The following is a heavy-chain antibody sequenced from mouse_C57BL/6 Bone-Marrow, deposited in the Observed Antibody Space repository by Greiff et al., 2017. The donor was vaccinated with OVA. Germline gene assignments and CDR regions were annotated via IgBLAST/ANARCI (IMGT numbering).Heavy chain of an antibody. J-gene: IGHJ3*01. Sequence: SDAELVKPGASVKISCTVSGYTFTDHTIHWLKQRPDQGLVWIGYFYPRDGSTKYNETFKGTATLTADKSSSTAYMQLNSLTSEDSAVYFCARRAAQATWFAYWGQGTLVTVSA. D-gene: IGHD3-2*02. CDR3: ARRAAQATWFAY. CDR1: GYTFTDHT. V-gene: IGHV1-78*01. CDR2: FYPRDGST.